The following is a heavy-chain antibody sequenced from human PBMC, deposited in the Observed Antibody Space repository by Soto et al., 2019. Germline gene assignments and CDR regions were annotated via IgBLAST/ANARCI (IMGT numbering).Heavy chain of an antibody. D-gene: IGHD1-26*01. V-gene: IGHV3-74*01. J-gene: IGHJ4*02. CDR1: GFTFSNYW. Sequence: EVQLVESGGGLVQPGGSLRLSCAASGFTFSNYWMHWVRQAPGKGLVWGSRIKSDVSTTSYADSVKGRFTISRDNAKNTLYLQMNSLRAEGTAVYYCARGGWGAYYFDYWGQGTLVTVSS. CDR2: IKSDVSTT. CDR3: ARGGWGAYYFDY.